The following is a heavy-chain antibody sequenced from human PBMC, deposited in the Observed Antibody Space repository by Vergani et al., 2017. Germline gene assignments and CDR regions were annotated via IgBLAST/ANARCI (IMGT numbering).Heavy chain of an antibody. D-gene: IGHD3-10*01. J-gene: IGHJ6*02. V-gene: IGHV3-30*18. Sequence: QVQLVESGGGVVKPGRSLRLSCAASGFTFSSYGMHWVRPAPGKGLEWVAVISYDGSNKYYADSVKGRFTISRDNSKNTLYLQMNSLRAEDTAVYYCAKDRKSLWFGELFPDSYGMDVWGQGTTVTVSS. CDR2: ISYDGSNK. CDR3: AKDRKSLWFGELFPDSYGMDV. CDR1: GFTFSSYG.